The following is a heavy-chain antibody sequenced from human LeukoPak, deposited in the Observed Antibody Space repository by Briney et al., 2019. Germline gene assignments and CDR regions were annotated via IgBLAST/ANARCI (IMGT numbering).Heavy chain of an antibody. Sequence: GGSLRLSCAASGFTFSSYAMHWVRQAPGKGLEYVSAISSNGGSTYYANSVKGRFTISRDNSKNTLYLQTNSLRAEDTAVYYCARDEMTRDAFDIWGQGTMVTVSS. CDR3: ARDEMTRDAFDI. D-gene: IGHD5-24*01. J-gene: IGHJ3*02. CDR1: GFTFSSYA. V-gene: IGHV3-64*01. CDR2: ISSNGGST.